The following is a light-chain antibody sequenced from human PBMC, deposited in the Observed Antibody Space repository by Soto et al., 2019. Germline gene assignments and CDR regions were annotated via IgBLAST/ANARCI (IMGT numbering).Light chain of an antibody. CDR3: CSYTTSSTYV. J-gene: IGLJ1*01. CDR2: DVN. V-gene: IGLV2-14*03. CDR1: SSDVGAYNY. Sequence: QSVLTQPASVSGSPGQSIAISCTGTSSDVGAYNYVSWYQQHPGKAPKLMIYDVNNRPSGVSNRFSGSKSGNTASLTISGLQAEDEADYYCCSYTTSSTYVFGTGTKV.